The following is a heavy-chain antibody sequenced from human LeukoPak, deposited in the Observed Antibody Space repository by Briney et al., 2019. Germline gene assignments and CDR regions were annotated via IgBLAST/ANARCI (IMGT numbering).Heavy chain of an antibody. V-gene: IGHV3-23*01. Sequence: EPGGSLRLSCAASGFTFSSYAFTWVRQAPGKGLEWASGISGSGGSTYYADSVKGRCTVSRDNSKNTVYLQMTSLRAEDTAVYYCAKADSGWPYYFDFWGQGTLVTVSS. CDR3: AKADSGWPYYFDF. CDR1: GFTFSSYA. CDR2: ISGSGGST. J-gene: IGHJ4*02. D-gene: IGHD6-19*01.